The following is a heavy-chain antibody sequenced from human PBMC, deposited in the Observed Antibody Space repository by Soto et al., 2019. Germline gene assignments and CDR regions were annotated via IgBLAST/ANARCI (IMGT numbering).Heavy chain of an antibody. CDR3: ARALIGSRWYFGSRPDYYYYGMDV. J-gene: IGHJ6*02. V-gene: IGHV1-18*04. D-gene: IGHD6-19*01. Sequence: ASVKVSCKASGYTFTSYGISWVRQAPGQGLEWMGWISAYNGNTNYAQKLQDRVTMTTDTSTRTAYMELRSLRSDDTAVYFCARALIGSRWYFGSRPDYYYYGMDVWGQGTTVTVSS. CDR2: ISAYNGNT. CDR1: GYTFTSYG.